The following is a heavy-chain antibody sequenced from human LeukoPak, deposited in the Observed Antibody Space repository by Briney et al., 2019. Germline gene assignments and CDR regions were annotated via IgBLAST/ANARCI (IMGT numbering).Heavy chain of an antibody. D-gene: IGHD3-9*01. CDR1: GFTFSSYA. CDR3: AKATGYYSGLDY. V-gene: IGHV3-23*01. J-gene: IGHJ4*02. Sequence: PGGSLRLSCAASGFTFSSYAMSWVRQAPGKGLEWVSTISGSGGSTYYADSVKGRFTISRYNSKNTLYLQMNSLRAEDTALYYCAKATGYYSGLDYWGQGTLVTVSS. CDR2: ISGSGGST.